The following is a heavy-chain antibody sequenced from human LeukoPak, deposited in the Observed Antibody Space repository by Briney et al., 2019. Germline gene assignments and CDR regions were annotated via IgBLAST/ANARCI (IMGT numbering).Heavy chain of an antibody. CDR3: AREGGHCSGGSCYFDY. Sequence: GASVKVSCKASGGTFSSYAISWVRQAPGQGLEWMGRIIPIFGIANYAQKFQGRVTITADKSTSTAYMELSSLRSEDTAVYYCAREGGHCSGGSCYFDYWGQGTLVTVSS. CDR2: IIPIFGIA. D-gene: IGHD2-15*01. V-gene: IGHV1-69*04. CDR1: GGTFSSYA. J-gene: IGHJ4*02.